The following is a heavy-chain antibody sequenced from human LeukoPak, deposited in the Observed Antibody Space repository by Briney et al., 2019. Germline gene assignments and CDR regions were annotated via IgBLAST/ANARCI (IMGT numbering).Heavy chain of an antibody. V-gene: IGHV4-61*02. CDR3: ARYTIFGVVITDAFDI. CDR1: GGSISSGSYY. CDR2: IYTSGST. D-gene: IGHD3-3*01. J-gene: IGHJ3*02. Sequence: SQTLSLTCTVSGGSISSGSYYWSWMRQPAGKGLEWIGRIYTSGSTNYNPSLKSRVTISVDTSKNQFSLKLSSVTAADTAVYYCARYTIFGVVITDAFDIWGQGTMVTVSS.